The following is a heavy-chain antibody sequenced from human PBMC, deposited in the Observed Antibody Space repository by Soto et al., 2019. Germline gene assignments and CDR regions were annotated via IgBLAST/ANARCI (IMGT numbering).Heavy chain of an antibody. CDR3: TRDPAPIGWYDY. CDR2: INSDGSST. D-gene: IGHD6-19*01. Sequence: LRLSCAASGFTFSNFWMHWVRQAPGKGLVWVSRINSDGSSTMYRDSVKGRFTIFRDNAKNTLFLQMNSLRVEDTAVYYCTRDPAPIGWYDYWGQGTLVTVSS. J-gene: IGHJ4*02. CDR1: GFTFSNFW. V-gene: IGHV3-74*03.